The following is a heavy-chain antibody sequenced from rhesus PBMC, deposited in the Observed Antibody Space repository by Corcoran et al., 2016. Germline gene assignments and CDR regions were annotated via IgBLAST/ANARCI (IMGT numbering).Heavy chain of an antibody. CDR1: GGSVSVYW. D-gene: IGHD1-1-1*01. Sequence: QVQLQQWGEGLVKPPETLSLTCAAYGGSVSVYWWVWIRPPPGTGWEWVGRIRRGESTNYNPSLTSRVTISIDTSKNQFSLKLSSVTAADTAVYYCARQGVAGTIAAFDFWGQGLRVTVSS. J-gene: IGHJ3*01. CDR3: ARQGVAGTIAAFDF. CDR2: IRRGEST. V-gene: IGHV4-160*01.